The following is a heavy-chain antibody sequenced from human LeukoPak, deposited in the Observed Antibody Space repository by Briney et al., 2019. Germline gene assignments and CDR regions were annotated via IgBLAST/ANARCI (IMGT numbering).Heavy chain of an antibody. CDR1: GFTFSSYA. CDR2: ISGSGGST. Sequence: GGSLRLSCAASGFTFSSYAMSWVRQAPGKGLEWVSAISGSGGSTYYADSVKGRFTISRDNAKNSLYLQMNSLRAEDTAVYYCARDYRGITGTTAWFDPWGQGTLVTVSS. CDR3: ARDYRGITGTTAWFDP. D-gene: IGHD1-7*01. J-gene: IGHJ5*02. V-gene: IGHV3-23*01.